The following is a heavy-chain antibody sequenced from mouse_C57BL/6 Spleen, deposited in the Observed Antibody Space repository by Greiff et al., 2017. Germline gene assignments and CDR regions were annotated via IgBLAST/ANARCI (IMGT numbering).Heavy chain of an antibody. CDR3: ARKRDYGSSGDYFDY. J-gene: IGHJ2*01. CDR2: IYWDDDK. Sequence: QVTLKVSGPGILQSSQPLSLTCSFSGFSLSTSGMGVSWIRQPSGKGLEWLAHIYWDDDKRYNPSLKSRLTISKDTSRNQVFLKITSVDTADTATYYCARKRDYGSSGDYFDYCCQGTTLTVSS. CDR1: GFSLSTSGMG. V-gene: IGHV8-12*01. D-gene: IGHD1-1*01.